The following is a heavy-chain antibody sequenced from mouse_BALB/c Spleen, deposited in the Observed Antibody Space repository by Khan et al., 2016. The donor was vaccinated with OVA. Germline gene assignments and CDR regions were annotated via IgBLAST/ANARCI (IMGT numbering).Heavy chain of an antibody. Sequence: VQLQESGAALAKPGASVKMSCKASGYTFSTYWMHWVKQRPGQGLEWIGYINPTSGYTDYNEQFKDKATLSADKSSSTAYMQLSRLTSEDSAVNDGTRDRIDYWGQGTTRTVAS. J-gene: IGHJ2*01. CDR1: GYTFSTYW. CDR3: TRDRIDY. CDR2: INPTSGYT. V-gene: IGHV1-7*01.